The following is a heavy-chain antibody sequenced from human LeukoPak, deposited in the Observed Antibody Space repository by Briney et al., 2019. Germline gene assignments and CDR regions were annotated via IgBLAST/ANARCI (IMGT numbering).Heavy chain of an antibody. CDR2: TYNSGST. CDR3: ARDRGEGRERPFDY. Sequence: SQTLSLTCTVSGGSISSYYWSWIRQSPGKGLEWIGYTYNSGSTNYNPSLKSRVTISVDTSKNHFSLRLTSVTAADTAMYYCARDRGEGRERPFDYWGRGTLVTVSS. CDR1: GGSISSYY. D-gene: IGHD1-26*01. V-gene: IGHV4-59*01. J-gene: IGHJ4*02.